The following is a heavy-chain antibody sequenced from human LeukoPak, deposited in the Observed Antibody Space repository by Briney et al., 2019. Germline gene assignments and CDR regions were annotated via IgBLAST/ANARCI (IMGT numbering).Heavy chain of an antibody. Sequence: PSETLSLTCAVSDYSISSGNYWGWIRRPPGKGLEWIGSVYHSGSTHYSPSLKSRVTIAVDTSKNQFSLKLSSVTAADTAVYYCARNDSSGYFDYWGQGTLVTVSS. J-gene: IGHJ4*02. D-gene: IGHD3-22*01. CDR1: DYSISSGNY. CDR2: VYHSGST. CDR3: ARNDSSGYFDY. V-gene: IGHV4-38-2*01.